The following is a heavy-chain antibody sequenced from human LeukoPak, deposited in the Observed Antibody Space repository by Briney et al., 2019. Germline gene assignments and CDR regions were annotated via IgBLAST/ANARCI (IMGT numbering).Heavy chain of an antibody. V-gene: IGHV3-33*01. Sequence: GGSLRLSCAASGFTLSSYGMHWVRQAPGKGLEWVAVIWYDGSNKYYADSVKGRFTISRDNSKNTLYLQMNSLRAEDTAVYYCARDSRGATMDYWGQGTLVTVSS. CDR2: IWYDGSNK. D-gene: IGHD1-26*01. CDR3: ARDSRGATMDY. CDR1: GFTLSSYG. J-gene: IGHJ4*02.